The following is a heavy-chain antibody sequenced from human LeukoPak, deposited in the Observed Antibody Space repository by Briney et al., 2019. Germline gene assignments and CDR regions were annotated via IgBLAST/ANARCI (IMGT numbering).Heavy chain of an antibody. V-gene: IGHV1-69*04. Sequence: ASVKVSCKASGGTFSSYAISWVRQAPGQGLEWMGRIIPIFGIANYAQKFQGRVTIPADKSTSTAYMERSSLRSEDTAVYYCARDSGYGSEINWFDPWGQGTLFTASS. J-gene: IGHJ5*02. CDR1: GGTFSSYA. CDR2: IIPIFGIA. D-gene: IGHD3-10*01. CDR3: ARDSGYGSEINWFDP.